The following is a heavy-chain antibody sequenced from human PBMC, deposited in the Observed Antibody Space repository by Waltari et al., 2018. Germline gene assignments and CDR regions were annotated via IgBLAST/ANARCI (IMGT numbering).Heavy chain of an antibody. J-gene: IGHJ4*02. V-gene: IGHV4-59*01. CDR3: ARQYSSGWYVVYFDY. CDR2: IYYSGST. D-gene: IGHD6-19*01. CDR1: GGSISSYY. Sequence: QVQLQESGPGLVKPSETLSLTCTVSGGSISSYYWSWIRQPPGKGLEWIGYIYYSGSTNYNPPLKSRVTISVDTSKNQFSLKLSSVTAADTAVYYCARQYSSGWYVVYFDYWGQGTLVTVSS.